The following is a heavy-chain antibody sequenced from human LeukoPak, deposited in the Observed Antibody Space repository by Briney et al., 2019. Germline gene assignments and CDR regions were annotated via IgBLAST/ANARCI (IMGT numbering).Heavy chain of an antibody. CDR2: FDPEDGET. D-gene: IGHD1-14*01. V-gene: IGHV1-24*01. CDR1: GYTLTELS. Sequence: ASVNVSCKVSGYTLTELSMHWVRQAPGKGLEWMGGFDPEDGETIYAQKFQGRVTMTEDTSTDTAYMELSSLRSEDTGVYYCVRPAHARGGPWFDPCGQGTLVTVSS. J-gene: IGHJ5*02. CDR3: VRPAHARGGPWFDP.